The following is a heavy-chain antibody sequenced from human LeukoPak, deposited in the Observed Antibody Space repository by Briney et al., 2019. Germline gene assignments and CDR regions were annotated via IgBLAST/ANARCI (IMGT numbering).Heavy chain of an antibody. D-gene: IGHD1-26*01. Sequence: GGSLRLSCAASGFTFSSYAMSWVRQAPGKGLEWVSAISGSGGSTYYADSVKGRFTISRDNSKNTLYLQMNSLRAEDTAVYYCAKGIIPRYSGSYPLIDFDYWGQGTLVTVSS. V-gene: IGHV3-23*01. CDR3: AKGIIPRYSGSYPLIDFDY. J-gene: IGHJ4*02. CDR1: GFTFSSYA. CDR2: ISGSGGST.